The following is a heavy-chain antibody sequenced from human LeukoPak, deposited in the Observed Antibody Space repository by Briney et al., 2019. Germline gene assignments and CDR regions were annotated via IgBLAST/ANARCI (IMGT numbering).Heavy chain of an antibody. J-gene: IGHJ4*02. CDR3: ARDLRANGVLTPLGY. CDR1: GYTFTSYG. V-gene: IGHV1-18*01. CDR2: ISAYNGNT. D-gene: IGHD3-16*01. Sequence: ASVKVSCKASGYTFTSYGISWVRQAPGQGLEWMGWISAYNGNTNYAQKLQGRVTMTTDTSTSTAYMELRSLRSDDTAVYYCARDLRANGVLTPLGYWGQGTLVTVSS.